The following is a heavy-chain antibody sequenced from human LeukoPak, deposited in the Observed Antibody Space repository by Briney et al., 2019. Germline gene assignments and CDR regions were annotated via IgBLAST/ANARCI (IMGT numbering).Heavy chain of an antibody. V-gene: IGHV4-39*07. D-gene: IGHD3-22*01. J-gene: IGHJ6*03. Sequence: PSETLSLTCIVSGGSISSSRDYWAWIRQPPGKGLEWIANIYYSGSTYYSPSLKSRVIISVDTSKNQFSLKLSSVTAADTAVYYCTRGSIAYYYMDVWGKGTTVTISS. CDR3: TRGSIAYYYMDV. CDR1: GGSISSSRDY. CDR2: IYYSGST.